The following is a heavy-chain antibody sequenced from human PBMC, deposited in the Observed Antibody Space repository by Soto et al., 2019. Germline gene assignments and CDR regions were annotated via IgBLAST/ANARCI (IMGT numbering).Heavy chain of an antibody. CDR3: ARDRPPNYYYDSSGPTRFDY. Sequence: GVSLTLSFAASGFTFSSYRMHLVRQAPGKVLVWVSRINSDGSTTNYADSVKGRFTISRDNSKNTMDLQMNSLRAEDTAVYHSARDRPPNYYYDSSGPTRFDYWGQGTLVTVSS. V-gene: IGHV3-74*01. CDR1: GFTFSSYR. D-gene: IGHD3-22*01. CDR2: INSDGSTT. J-gene: IGHJ4*02.